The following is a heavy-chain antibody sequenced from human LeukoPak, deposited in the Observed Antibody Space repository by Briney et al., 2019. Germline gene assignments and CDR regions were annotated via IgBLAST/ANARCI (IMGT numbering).Heavy chain of an antibody. Sequence: GGSLRLSCAASGFTFSSYGMHWVRQAPGKGLEWVAFIRYDGSNKYYADSVKGRFTISRDNSKNTLYLQMNSLRAEDTAVYYCAKDGKRITGTSHFDYWGQGTLVTVSS. CDR1: GFTFSSYG. CDR3: AKDGKRITGTSHFDY. CDR2: IRYDGSNK. V-gene: IGHV3-30*02. D-gene: IGHD1-7*01. J-gene: IGHJ4*02.